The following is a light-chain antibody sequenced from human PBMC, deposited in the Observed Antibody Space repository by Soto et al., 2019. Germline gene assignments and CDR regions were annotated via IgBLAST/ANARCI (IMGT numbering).Light chain of an antibody. J-gene: IGLJ1*01. CDR3: CSYAGSGTDNYV. Sequence: LPQPASVSGSPGQSITISCTGTSSDIGTYNLVSWYQHYPGKAPKLMIYEGIKRPSGVSNRFSGSKSGNTAFLTISGLQAEDEADYYCCSYAGSGTDNYVFGSGTKVTVL. V-gene: IGLV2-23*01. CDR2: EGI. CDR1: SSDIGTYNL.